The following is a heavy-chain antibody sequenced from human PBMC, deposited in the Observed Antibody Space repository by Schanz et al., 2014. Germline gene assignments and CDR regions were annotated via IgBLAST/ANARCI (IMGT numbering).Heavy chain of an antibody. CDR2: ISPSTGRT. V-gene: IGHV1-46*02. J-gene: IGHJ5*02. Sequence: VQLVQSGPEVREPGASVKVSCKASGYTFNNYYRHWVRQAPGQRPEWLGGISPSTGRTTYAPKFQDRVAITRDTSMSTVYMELSSLRSEDTAIYYCAGAGSNYVVNWLHPWGQGSLVIVSS. D-gene: IGHD3-10*02. CDR1: GYTFNNYY. CDR3: AGAGSNYVVNWLHP.